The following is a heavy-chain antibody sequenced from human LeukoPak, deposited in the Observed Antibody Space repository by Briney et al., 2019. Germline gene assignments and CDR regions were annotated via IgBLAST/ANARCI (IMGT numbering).Heavy chain of an antibody. CDR3: AREDATPAGTPLVFDP. J-gene: IGHJ5*02. Sequence: SETLSLTCTVSGGSISSGGYYWSWIRQHPGKGLEWIGYIYYSGSTYYNPSLKSRVTISVDTSKNQFSLKLSSVTAADTAVYYCAREDATPAGTPLVFDPWGQGTLVTVSS. CDR2: IYYSGST. CDR1: GGSISSGGYY. V-gene: IGHV4-31*03. D-gene: IGHD6-13*01.